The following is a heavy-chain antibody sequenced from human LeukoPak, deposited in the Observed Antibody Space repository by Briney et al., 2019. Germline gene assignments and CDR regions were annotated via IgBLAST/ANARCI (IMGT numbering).Heavy chain of an antibody. V-gene: IGHV1-18*04. Sequence: ASVKVSCKASGYTFTGYYMYWVRQAPGQGLEWMGWISAYNGNTNYAQKLEGRVTMTTDTSTSTAYMELRSLRSDDTAVYYCASQYIEGDYWGQGTLVTVSS. J-gene: IGHJ4*02. CDR3: ASQYIEGDY. CDR1: GYTFTGYY. D-gene: IGHD6-6*01. CDR2: ISAYNGNT.